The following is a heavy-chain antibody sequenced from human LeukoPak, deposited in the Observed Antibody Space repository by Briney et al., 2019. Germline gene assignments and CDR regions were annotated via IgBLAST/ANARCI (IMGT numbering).Heavy chain of an antibody. CDR2: IYPGDSDT. CDR1: GYSFTTYW. J-gene: IGHJ4*02. V-gene: IGHV5-51*01. CDR3: ARLLNYDDLDY. Sequence: GESLKISCKGSGYSFTTYWIGWGRQMPGKGLEWMGIIYPGDSDTRYSPSFQGQVTISADKSISTAYLQWSSLKASDTAMDYCARLLNYDDLDYWGQGTLVTVSS. D-gene: IGHD3-22*01.